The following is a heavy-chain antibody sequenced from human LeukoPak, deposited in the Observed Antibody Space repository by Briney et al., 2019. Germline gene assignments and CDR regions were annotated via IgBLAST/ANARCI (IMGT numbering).Heavy chain of an antibody. V-gene: IGHV5-51*01. CDR3: ARPRRDGYSYDAFDI. Sequence: GESLKISCKGSGYSFTSYWIGWVRQMPGKGLEWMGIIYPGDSDTRYSPSFQGQVTISADKSISTAYLQWSSLKASDTAMYYCARPRRDGYSYDAFDIWGQGTMVTVSS. J-gene: IGHJ3*02. CDR1: GYSFTSYW. D-gene: IGHD5-24*01. CDR2: IYPGDSDT.